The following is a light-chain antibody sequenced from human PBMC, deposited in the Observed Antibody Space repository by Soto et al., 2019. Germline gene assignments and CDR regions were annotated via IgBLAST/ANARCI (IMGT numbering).Light chain of an antibody. CDR1: SSNIGAGYD. V-gene: IGLV1-40*01. Sequence: QSALTQPPSVSGAPGQRVTISCTGSSSNIGAGYDVHWYPQLPGTAPKLLIYGNSNRPSGVPDRFSGSKSGTSASLAITGLQAEDEADYYCQSYDSSLSGWVFGGGTKLTVL. J-gene: IGLJ3*02. CDR2: GNS. CDR3: QSYDSSLSGWV.